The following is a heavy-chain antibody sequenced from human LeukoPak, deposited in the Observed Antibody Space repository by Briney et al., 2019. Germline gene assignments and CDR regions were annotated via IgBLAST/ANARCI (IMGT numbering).Heavy chain of an antibody. J-gene: IGHJ6*03. CDR1: GFTFSSYS. V-gene: IGHV3-23*01. CDR3: AKDGYSSGWHYYYYYMDV. CDR2: ISGSGGST. Sequence: GGSLRLSCAASGFTFSSYSMNWVRQAPGKGLEWVSAISGSGGSTYYADSVKGRFTISRDNSKNTLYLQMNSLRAEDTAVYYCAKDGYSSGWHYYYYYMDVWGKGTTVTISS. D-gene: IGHD6-19*01.